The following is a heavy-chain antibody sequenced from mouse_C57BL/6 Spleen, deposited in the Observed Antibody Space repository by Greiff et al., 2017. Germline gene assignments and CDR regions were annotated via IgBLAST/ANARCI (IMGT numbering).Heavy chain of an antibody. Sequence: EVQLVESGPELVKPGDSVKISCKASGYSFTGYFMNWVMQSHGKSLEWIGRINPYNGDTFYNQKFKGKATLTVDKSSSTAHMELRSLTSEDSAVYYCARWGDYPAWFAYWGQGTLVTVSA. V-gene: IGHV1-20*01. J-gene: IGHJ3*01. CDR1: GYSFTGYF. CDR2: INPYNGDT. CDR3: ARWGDYPAWFAY. D-gene: IGHD2-4*01.